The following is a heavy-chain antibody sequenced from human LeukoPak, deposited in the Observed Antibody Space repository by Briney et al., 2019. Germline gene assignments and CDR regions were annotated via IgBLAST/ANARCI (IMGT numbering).Heavy chain of an antibody. D-gene: IGHD3-16*01. Sequence: ALVKVSCKASGYSFSFFYIHWVRQAPGQGLEWMGWINPNSGGTNYAQKFQGRVTMTRDTSIDTASMELTSLASDDTATYYCAREGTGDHNPRRSHGFDIWGQGTVVTVSS. CDR2: INPNSGGT. V-gene: IGHV1-2*02. CDR1: GYSFSFFY. CDR3: AREGTGDHNPRRSHGFDI. J-gene: IGHJ3*02.